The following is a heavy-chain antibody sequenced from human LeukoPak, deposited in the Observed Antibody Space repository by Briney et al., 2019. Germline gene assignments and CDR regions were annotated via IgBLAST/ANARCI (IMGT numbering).Heavy chain of an antibody. CDR1: GFTFSSYA. CDR3: ARAGYCSSTSCYGGGDY. CDR2: ISYDGSSK. Sequence: PGGSLRLSCAASGFTFSSYAMHWVRQAPGKGLEWVAVISYDGSSKYYADSVKGRFTISRDNSKNTLYLQMNSLRAEDTAVYYCARAGYCSSTSCYGGGDYWGQGTLVTVSS. J-gene: IGHJ4*02. D-gene: IGHD2-2*01. V-gene: IGHV3-30*04.